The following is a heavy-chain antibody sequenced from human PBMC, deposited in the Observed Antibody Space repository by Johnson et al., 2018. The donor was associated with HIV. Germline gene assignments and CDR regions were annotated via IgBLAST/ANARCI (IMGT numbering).Heavy chain of an antibody. V-gene: IGHV3-11*04. Sequence: QVQLVESGGGLVKPGGSLRLSCSASGFTFSDYYITWIRQAPGKGLDWISYISSSGSTIYYADSVKGRFTSSRDNSKNSLYLQMSSLRVEDTAVYYCARGSGVGAFDIWGQGTMVTVSS. D-gene: IGHD7-27*01. CDR1: GFTFSDYY. J-gene: IGHJ3*02. CDR2: ISSSGSTI. CDR3: ARGSGVGAFDI.